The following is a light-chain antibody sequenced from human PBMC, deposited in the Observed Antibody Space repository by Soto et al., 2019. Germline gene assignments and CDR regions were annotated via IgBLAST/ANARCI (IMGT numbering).Light chain of an antibody. Sequence: QSVLTQPASVSGSPGQSITISCTGTSSDVGGYTYVSWYQQHPGKAPKLLVYEVTNRPSGVSTRFSGSKSGNTASLTISGLQAEDEAEYYCSSYVGSNSYVFGTGTKLTVL. CDR2: EVT. CDR3: SSYVGSNSYV. CDR1: SSDVGGYTY. J-gene: IGLJ1*01. V-gene: IGLV2-14*01.